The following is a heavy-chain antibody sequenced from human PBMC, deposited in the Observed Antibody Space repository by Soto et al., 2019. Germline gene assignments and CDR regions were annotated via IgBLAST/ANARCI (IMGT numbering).Heavy chain of an antibody. D-gene: IGHD5-12*01. CDR2: IDPSDSYT. V-gene: IGHV5-10-1*01. CDR1: GYSFTSYW. Sequence: LKISCKGSGYSFTSYWISWVRQMPGKGLEWMGRIDPSDSYTNYSPSFQGHVTISADKSISTAYLQWSSLKASDTAMYYCARLPPIGGYDSYYYYGMDVWGQGTTVTVSS. J-gene: IGHJ6*02. CDR3: ARLPPIGGYDSYYYYGMDV.